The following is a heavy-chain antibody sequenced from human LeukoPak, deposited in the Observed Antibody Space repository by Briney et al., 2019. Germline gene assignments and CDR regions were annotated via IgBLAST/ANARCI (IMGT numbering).Heavy chain of an antibody. CDR3: ARSYGLEADY. D-gene: IGHD3-16*02. CDR2: IAAYNGLT. V-gene: IGHV1-18*04. CDR1: GYTFTGYY. Sequence: GASVKVSCKASGYTFTGYYIHWVRQAPGEGLELVGWIAAYNGLTNYAQNLQDRLTLTRDTTTNTAFMELRNLTSDDTAIYFCARSYGLEADYWGRGTLVTVSS. J-gene: IGHJ4*02.